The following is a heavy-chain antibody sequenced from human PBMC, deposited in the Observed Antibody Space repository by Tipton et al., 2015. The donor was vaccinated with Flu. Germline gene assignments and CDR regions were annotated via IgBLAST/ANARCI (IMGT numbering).Heavy chain of an antibody. Sequence: GLVKPSETLSLTCNVSGGSISSSSDYWSWIRQPAGKGLEWIGRIYTSGSTNYNPSLKSRVTISVDTSKNQFSLKLSSVTAADTAVYYCAREEARIAAADLYYYGMDVWGQGTTVTVSS. V-gene: IGHV4-61*02. CDR1: GGSISSSSDY. CDR2: IYTSGST. D-gene: IGHD6-13*01. CDR3: AREEARIAAADLYYYGMDV. J-gene: IGHJ6*02.